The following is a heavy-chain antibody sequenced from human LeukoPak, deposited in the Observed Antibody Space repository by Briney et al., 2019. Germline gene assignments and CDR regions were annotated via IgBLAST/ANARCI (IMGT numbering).Heavy chain of an antibody. D-gene: IGHD1-26*01. J-gene: IGHJ4*02. CDR1: GFPFSSYG. Sequence: GGSLTLSCTASGFPFSSYGMHWVRQAPGKGQDWHASIWTDGSKKYYVDSVKGRFTISRDHTKNPLYLHMNSLRAEDTAVYYCARPRVAGSSGVGDHFDCWGQGTLVTVSS. V-gene: IGHV3-33*01. CDR3: ARPRVAGSSGVGDHFDC. CDR2: IWTDGSKK.